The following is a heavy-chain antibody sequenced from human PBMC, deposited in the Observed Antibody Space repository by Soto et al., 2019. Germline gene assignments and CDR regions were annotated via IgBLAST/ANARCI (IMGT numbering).Heavy chain of an antibody. V-gene: IGHV3-33*01. Sequence: ESGGGVVQPGRSLRLSCAASGFTFSSYGMHWVRQAPGKGLEWVAVIWYDGSNKYYADSVKGRFTISRDNSKNTLYLQMNSLRAEDTAVYYCARDGPSSAQEQLAHSSGGMDVWGQGTTVTVSS. J-gene: IGHJ6*02. CDR3: ARDGPSSAQEQLAHSSGGMDV. CDR2: IWYDGSNK. D-gene: IGHD6-6*01. CDR1: GFTFSSYG.